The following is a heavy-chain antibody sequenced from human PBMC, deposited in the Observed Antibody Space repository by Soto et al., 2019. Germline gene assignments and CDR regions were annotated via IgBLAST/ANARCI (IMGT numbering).Heavy chain of an antibody. CDR2: ISAHNGNT. D-gene: IGHD1-26*01. CDR3: ARGIVGATTYDY. Sequence: QVQLVQSGAEVKKPGASVKVSCKASGYTFTNYDISWVRQAPGQGLEWMGWISAHNGNTNYAQKLQGSVTMTTDTSTSTAYMELRSLRSADTAVYYCARGIVGATTYDYWGQGTLVTVSS. CDR1: GYTFTNYD. V-gene: IGHV1-18*01. J-gene: IGHJ4*02.